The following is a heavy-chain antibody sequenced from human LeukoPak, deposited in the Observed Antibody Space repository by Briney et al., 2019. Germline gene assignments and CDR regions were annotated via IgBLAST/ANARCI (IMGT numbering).Heavy chain of an antibody. D-gene: IGHD6-13*01. Sequence: GGSLRLSCAASGFIFSSYSMSWVRQAPGKGLEWVGFIRSKAYGGTTEYAASVKGRFTISRDDSKSIAYLQMNSLKTEDTAVYYCTRDVYSSSWYVLGDYWGQGTLVTVSS. J-gene: IGHJ4*02. CDR1: GFIFSSYS. CDR3: TRDVYSSSWYVLGDY. V-gene: IGHV3-49*04. CDR2: IRSKAYGGTT.